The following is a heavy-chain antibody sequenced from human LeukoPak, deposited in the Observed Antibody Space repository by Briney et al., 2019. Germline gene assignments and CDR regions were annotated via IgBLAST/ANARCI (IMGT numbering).Heavy chain of an antibody. J-gene: IGHJ6*02. D-gene: IGHD1-26*01. CDR1: GFTFSAYA. V-gene: IGHV3-30*04. CDR2: ISYDGSDK. Sequence: PGGSLRLSCAASGFTFSAYAMHWVRQAPGRGLEWVAVISYDGSDKYYADSLKGRFTISRDNSKNTLYLQMNSLRAEDTTVYYCARDEHSYSGSQVYYYYYYGMDVWGQGTTVTVSS. CDR3: ARDEHSYSGSQVYYYYYYGMDV.